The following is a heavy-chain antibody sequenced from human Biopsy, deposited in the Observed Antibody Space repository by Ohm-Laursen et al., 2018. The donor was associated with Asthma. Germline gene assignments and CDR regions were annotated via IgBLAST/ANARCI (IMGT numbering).Heavy chain of an antibody. Sequence: SVKVSCKASGYIFINYAIHWVRQAPGQRLEWMGWINAGNGNTKYSQKFQGRVTITRDTSASTAYMELSSLRSEDTAVYYCARTYYDFLTGQVIDAFAIWGQGTMVTVSS. J-gene: IGHJ3*02. CDR1: GYIFINYA. CDR3: ARTYYDFLTGQVIDAFAI. CDR2: INAGNGNT. D-gene: IGHD3-9*01. V-gene: IGHV1-3*01.